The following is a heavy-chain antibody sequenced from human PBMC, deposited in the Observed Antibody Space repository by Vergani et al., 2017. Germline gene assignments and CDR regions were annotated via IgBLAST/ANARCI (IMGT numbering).Heavy chain of an antibody. J-gene: IGHJ6*02. V-gene: IGHV1-3*02. CDR1: GYTFTSYA. Sequence: QVQLVQSGAEVKKPGASVKVSCKASGYTFTSYAMHWVRQAPGQRLEWMGWSNAGNGNTKYSQEFQGRVTITRDTSASTAYMELSSLRSEDTAVYYCARGYPPTAMDYYYGMDVWGQGTTVTVSS. D-gene: IGHD5-18*01. CDR3: ARGYPPTAMDYYYGMDV. CDR2: SNAGNGNT.